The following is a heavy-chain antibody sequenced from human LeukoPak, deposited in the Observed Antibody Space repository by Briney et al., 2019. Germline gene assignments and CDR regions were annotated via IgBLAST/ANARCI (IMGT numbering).Heavy chain of an antibody. CDR3: ARGESQKGRYFDWLSRFGP. CDR2: INPNSGGT. D-gene: IGHD3-9*01. Sequence: ASVKVSCKASGYTFTGYYMHWVRQAPGQGLGWMGWINPNSGGTNYAQKFQGWVTMTRDTSISTAYMELSRLRSDDTAVYYCARGESQKGRYFDWLSRFGPWGQGTLVTVSS. V-gene: IGHV1-2*04. J-gene: IGHJ5*02. CDR1: GYTFTGYY.